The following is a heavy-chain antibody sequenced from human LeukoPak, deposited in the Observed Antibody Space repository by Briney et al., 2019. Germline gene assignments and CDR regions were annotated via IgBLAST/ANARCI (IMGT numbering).Heavy chain of an antibody. V-gene: IGHV4-39*07. CDR3: ARDTTGELMFYY. D-gene: IGHD3-16*01. CDR1: GGSISSSSYY. Sequence: SETLSLTCTVSGGSISSSSYYWGWIRQPPGKGLEWIGSIYYSGSTYYNPSLKSRVTISVDTSKNQFSLKLSSVTAADTAVYYCARDTTGELMFYYWGQGTLVTVSS. CDR2: IYYSGST. J-gene: IGHJ4*02.